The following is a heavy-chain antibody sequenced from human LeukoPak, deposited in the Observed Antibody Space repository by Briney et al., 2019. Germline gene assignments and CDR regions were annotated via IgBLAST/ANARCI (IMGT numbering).Heavy chain of an antibody. CDR1: GGTFSSYA. J-gene: IGHJ3*02. V-gene: IGHV1-69*13. CDR2: IIPIFGTA. D-gene: IGHD2-21*02. Sequence: SVKVSCKASGGTFSSYAISWVRQAPGQGLEWMGGIIPIFGTANYAQKFQGRVTITADESTSTAYMELSSLRSEDTAVYYCARGIPATAKAFDIWGQGTMVTVSS. CDR3: ARGIPATAKAFDI.